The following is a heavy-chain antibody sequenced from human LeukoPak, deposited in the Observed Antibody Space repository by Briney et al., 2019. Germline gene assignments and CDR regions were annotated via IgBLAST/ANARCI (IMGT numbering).Heavy chain of an antibody. CDR3: VASYGGYVLDY. V-gene: IGHV4-59*01. CDR2: VFNNGGT. Sequence: SGPRSLPCTVSGGSIVSYHWNGSRRPSGKGLEWIGIVFNNGGTKHNPSLKSRVAISVDTSKNQFALKLTSVTAADTAVYYCVASYGGYVLDYWGQGALVIVSS. J-gene: IGHJ4*02. D-gene: IGHD5-12*01. CDR1: GGSIVSYH.